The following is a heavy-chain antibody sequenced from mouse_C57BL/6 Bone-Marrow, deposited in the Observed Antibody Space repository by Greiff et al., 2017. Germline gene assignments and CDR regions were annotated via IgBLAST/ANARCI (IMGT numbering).Heavy chain of an antibody. D-gene: IGHD1-1*01. Sequence: QVQLKQSGAELVRPGASVKLSCKASGYTFTDYYINWVKQRPGQGLEWIARIYPGSGNTYYNEKFKGKATLTAEKSSSTAYMQLSSLTSEDSAVYFCARLALITTVVATEYFDVWGTGTTVTVSS. CDR3: ARLALITTVVATEYFDV. V-gene: IGHV1-76*01. CDR2: IYPGSGNT. CDR1: GYTFTDYY. J-gene: IGHJ1*03.